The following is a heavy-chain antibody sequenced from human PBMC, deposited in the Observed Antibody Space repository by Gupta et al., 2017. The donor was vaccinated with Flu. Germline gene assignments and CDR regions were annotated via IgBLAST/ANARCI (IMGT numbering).Heavy chain of an antibody. CDR3: TTSSGDSLEDPTFDY. CDR1: GFTFSNAW. CDR2: IKSKTDGGTT. J-gene: IGHJ4*02. V-gene: IGHV3-15*01. Sequence: EVQLVESGGGLVKPGGSLRLSCAASGFTFSNAWMSWVRQSPGKGLEWVGRIKSKTDGGTTDYAAPVKGRFTISRDDSKNTLYLQMNSLKTEDTAVYYCTTSSGDSLEDPTFDYWGQGTLVTVSS. D-gene: IGHD4-17*01.